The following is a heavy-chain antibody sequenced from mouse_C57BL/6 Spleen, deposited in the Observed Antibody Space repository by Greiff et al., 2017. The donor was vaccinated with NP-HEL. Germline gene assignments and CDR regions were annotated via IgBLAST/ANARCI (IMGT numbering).Heavy chain of an antibody. CDR3: ARNWDPYAMDY. CDR1: GYTFTSYW. J-gene: IGHJ4*01. D-gene: IGHD4-1*01. V-gene: IGHV1-61*01. CDR2: IYPSDSET. Sequence: VQLQQPGAELVRPGSSVKLSCKASGYTFTSYWMDWVKQRPGQGLEWIGNIYPSDSETHYNQKFKDKATLTVDKSSSTAYMQLSSLTSEDSAVYYCARNWDPYAMDYWGQGTSVTVSS.